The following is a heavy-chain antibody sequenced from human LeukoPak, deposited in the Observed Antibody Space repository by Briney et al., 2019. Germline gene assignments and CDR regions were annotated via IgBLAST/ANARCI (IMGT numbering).Heavy chain of an antibody. Sequence: SETLSLTCTVSGGSISSYYWSWIRQPPGKGLEWIGYIYYSGSTNYNPSLKSRVTISVDTSKNQFSLKLSSVTAADTAVYYCARDRRGYYDSSGFTTDAFDVWGQGTMVTVFS. J-gene: IGHJ3*01. CDR3: ARDRRGYYDSSGFTTDAFDV. CDR1: GGSISSYY. V-gene: IGHV4-59*01. D-gene: IGHD3-22*01. CDR2: IYYSGST.